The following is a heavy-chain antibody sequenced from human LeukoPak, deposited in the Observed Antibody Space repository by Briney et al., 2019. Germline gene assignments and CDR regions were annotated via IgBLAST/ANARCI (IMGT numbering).Heavy chain of an antibody. CDR2: INHSGST. CDR3: ARGRKTYCGGDCYSGKSNWFDP. CDR1: GGSITSSTYY. V-gene: IGHV4-39*07. D-gene: IGHD2-21*02. J-gene: IGHJ5*02. Sequence: SETLSLTCAVSGGSITSSTYYWGWIRQPPGKGLEWIGEINHSGSTNYNPSLKSRVTISVDTSKNQFSLKLSSVTAADTAVYYCARGRKTYCGGDCYSGKSNWFDPWGQGTLVTVSS.